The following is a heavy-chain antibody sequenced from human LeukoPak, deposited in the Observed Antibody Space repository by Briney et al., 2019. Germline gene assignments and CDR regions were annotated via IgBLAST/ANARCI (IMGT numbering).Heavy chain of an antibody. V-gene: IGHV3-23*01. D-gene: IGHD6-6*01. CDR3: AKDLWHLVRMIDH. Sequence: GGSLRLSCVGSGFIFIIYAMNWVRQAPGKGLEWVSAISATGASTYYIDSVKGRFTISRDNSNNTLNLQMNSLRAEDTARYYCAKDLWHLVRMIDHWGQGILVIAST. CDR2: ISATGAST. J-gene: IGHJ4*02. CDR1: GFIFIIYA.